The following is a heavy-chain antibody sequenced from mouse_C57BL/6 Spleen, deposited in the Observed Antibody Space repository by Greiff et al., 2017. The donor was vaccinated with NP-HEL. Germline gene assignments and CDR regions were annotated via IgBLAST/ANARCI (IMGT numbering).Heavy chain of an antibody. CDR1: GFTFSDYG. Sequence: EVMLVESGGGLVKPGGSLKLSCAASGFTFSDYGMHWVRQAPEQGLEWVAYISSGSSTIYYADTVKGRFTISRDNAKNTPFLQLTSLRSEDTAMYYCAREPRYYYDSSGYYAMDYWGQGTSVTVSS. D-gene: IGHD1-1*01. V-gene: IGHV5-17*01. J-gene: IGHJ4*01. CDR3: AREPRYYYDSSGYYAMDY. CDR2: ISSGSSTI.